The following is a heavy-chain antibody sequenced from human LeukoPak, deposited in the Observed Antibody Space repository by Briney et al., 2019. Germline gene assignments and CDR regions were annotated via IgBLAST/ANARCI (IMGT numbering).Heavy chain of an antibody. CDR3: ARQRYYYDSSGYYFTSRFDY. J-gene: IGHJ4*02. D-gene: IGHD3-22*01. CDR1: GGSFSGYY. Sequence: PSETLSLTCAVYGGSFSGYYWSWIRQPPGKGLEWLGEINHSGSTNYNPSLKSRVTISVDTSKNQFSLKLSSVTAADTAVYYCARQRYYYDSSGYYFTSRFDYWGQGTLVTVSS. CDR2: INHSGST. V-gene: IGHV4-34*01.